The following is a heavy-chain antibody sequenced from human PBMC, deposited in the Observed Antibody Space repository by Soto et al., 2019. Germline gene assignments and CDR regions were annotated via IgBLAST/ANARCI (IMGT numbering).Heavy chain of an antibody. Sequence: GGSMRLSCAASGFTFSSYWVHWVRQAPGKGLVWVSRINSDGSSTSYADSVKGRFTISRDNAKNTLYLQMNSLRAEDTAVYYCASSYYGSGTYPVYWGQGTLVTVSS. CDR1: GFTFSSYW. J-gene: IGHJ4*02. D-gene: IGHD3-10*01. CDR3: ASSYYGSGTYPVY. CDR2: INSDGSST. V-gene: IGHV3-74*01.